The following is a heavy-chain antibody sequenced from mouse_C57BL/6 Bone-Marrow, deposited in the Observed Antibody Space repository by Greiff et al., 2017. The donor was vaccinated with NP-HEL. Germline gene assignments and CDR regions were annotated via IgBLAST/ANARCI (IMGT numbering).Heavy chain of an antibody. V-gene: IGHV1-82*01. CDR3: AREAYYDGSSLLHH. CDR1: GYAFSSSW. CDR2: IYPGDGDT. D-gene: IGHD1-1*01. Sequence: VQLQESGPGLVKPGASVKISCAASGYAFSSSWMNWVKQRPGKGLEWIGRIYPGDGDTNYNGNVKGRATLTGDKSSSTAYMLRSSLTSEDSAVYFCAREAYYDGSSLLHHWGQGTLVTVSA. J-gene: IGHJ3*01.